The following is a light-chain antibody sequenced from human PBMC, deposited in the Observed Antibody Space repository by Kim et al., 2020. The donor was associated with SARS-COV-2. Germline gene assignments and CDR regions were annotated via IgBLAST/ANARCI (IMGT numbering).Light chain of an antibody. CDR1: SLRSYY. Sequence: AFGQTGRITRQRDSLRSYYASWYQQKPGQAPLLVIYGKNNRPSGIPDRFSGSSSGNTAALTITGAQAEDEADYYCNSRDSSGNHWVFGGGTKLTVL. J-gene: IGLJ3*02. CDR3: NSRDSSGNHWV. CDR2: GKN. V-gene: IGLV3-19*01.